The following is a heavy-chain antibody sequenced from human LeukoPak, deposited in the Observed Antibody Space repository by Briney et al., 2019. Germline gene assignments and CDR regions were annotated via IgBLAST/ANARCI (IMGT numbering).Heavy chain of an antibody. CDR1: GFTFSSYW. V-gene: IGHV3-7*03. CDR3: AKDGYYDILTGYYLAPTYFDY. D-gene: IGHD3-9*01. CDR2: IEQDGSEK. Sequence: PGGSLRLSCAASGFTFSSYWMSWVRQAPGKGLEWVANIEQDGSEKYYVDSVKGRFTISRDNSKNTLYLQMNSLRAEDTAVYYCAKDGYYDILTGYYLAPTYFDYWGQGTLVTVSS. J-gene: IGHJ4*02.